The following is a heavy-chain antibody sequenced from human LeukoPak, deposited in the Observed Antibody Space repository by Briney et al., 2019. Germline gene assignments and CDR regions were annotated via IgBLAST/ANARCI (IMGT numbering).Heavy chain of an antibody. CDR1: GGTFSSYA. V-gene: IGHV1-69*05. CDR2: IIPIFGTA. CDR3: ARDLGHFSSGYLAAFDI. Sequence: GASVKVSCKASGGTFSSYAISWVRQAPGQGLEWMGGIIPIFGTANYAQKFQGRVTMTRDTSTSTVYMELSSLRSEDTAVYYCARDLGHFSSGYLAAFDIWGQGTMVTVSS. J-gene: IGHJ3*02. D-gene: IGHD3-22*01.